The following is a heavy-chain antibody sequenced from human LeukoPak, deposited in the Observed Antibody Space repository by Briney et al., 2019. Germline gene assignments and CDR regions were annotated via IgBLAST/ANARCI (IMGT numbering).Heavy chain of an antibody. CDR3: AREGYYGSGSYFDY. J-gene: IGHJ4*02. CDR1: GFTFSSYG. V-gene: IGHV3-30*03. D-gene: IGHD3-10*01. CDR2: ISYDGSNK. Sequence: GGSLRLSCAASGFTFSSYGMHWVRQAPGKGLEWVAVISYDGSNKYYADSVKGRFTISRDNSKNTLYLQMNSLRAEDTAVYYCAREGYYGSGSYFDYWGQGTLVTVSS.